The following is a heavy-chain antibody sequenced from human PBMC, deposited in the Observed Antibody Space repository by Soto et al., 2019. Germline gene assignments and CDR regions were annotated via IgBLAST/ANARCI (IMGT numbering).Heavy chain of an antibody. Sequence: SVKVSCKASGFTFTSSAVQWVRQARGQRLEWIGWIVVGSGNTNYAQKFQERVTITRDMSTSTAYMELSSLRSEDTAVYYCAADKHPPGWFDPWGQGTLVTVSS. J-gene: IGHJ5*02. CDR2: IVVGSGNT. CDR1: GFTFTSSA. CDR3: AADKHPPGWFDP. V-gene: IGHV1-58*01.